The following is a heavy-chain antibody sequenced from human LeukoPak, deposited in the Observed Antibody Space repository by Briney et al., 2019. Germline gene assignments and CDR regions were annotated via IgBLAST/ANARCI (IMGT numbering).Heavy chain of an antibody. V-gene: IGHV1-18*01. D-gene: IGHD6-19*01. CDR2: ISAYNGNT. CDR1: GYTFTSYG. CDR3: ARAVAGPGAFDI. Sequence: ASVKVSCKASGYTFTSYGISWVRQAPGQGLEWMGWISAYNGNTNYAQKLQGRVTMTTDTSTSTAYMELRSLRSDDTAVYCCARAVAGPGAFDIWGQGTMVTVPS. J-gene: IGHJ3*02.